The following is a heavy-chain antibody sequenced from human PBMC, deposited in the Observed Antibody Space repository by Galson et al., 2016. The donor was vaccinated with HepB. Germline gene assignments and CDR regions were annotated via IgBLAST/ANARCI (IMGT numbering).Heavy chain of an antibody. Sequence: SLRLSCAASGFTFSSYAMSWVRQSPGKGLEWDSAISGSGITYYADSVKGRFTISRDDSNNALYLQMSSLRAEDTAVYYCAKCPHYYDISGYYSLWGQGTLVTVSS. CDR3: AKCPHYYDISGYYSL. J-gene: IGHJ4*02. CDR2: ISGSGIT. CDR1: GFTFSSYA. V-gene: IGHV3-23*01. D-gene: IGHD3-22*01.